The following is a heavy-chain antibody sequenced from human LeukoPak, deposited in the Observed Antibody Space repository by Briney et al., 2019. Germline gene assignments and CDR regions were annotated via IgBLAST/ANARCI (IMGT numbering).Heavy chain of an antibody. CDR2: INHSGST. V-gene: IGHV4-34*01. J-gene: IGHJ4*02. D-gene: IGHD3-16*02. CDR3: ARHVPGEYYDYVWGSYPNAYYFDY. CDR1: GGSFSGYY. Sequence: SETLSLTCAVYGGSFSGYYWSWIRQPPGKGLEWIGEINHSGSTNYNPSLKSRVTISVDTSKNQFSLKLSSVTAADTAVYYCARHVPGEYYDYVWGSYPNAYYFDYWGQGTLVTVSS.